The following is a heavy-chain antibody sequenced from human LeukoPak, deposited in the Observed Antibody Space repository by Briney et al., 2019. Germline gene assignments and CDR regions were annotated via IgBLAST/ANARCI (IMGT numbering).Heavy chain of an antibody. J-gene: IGHJ5*02. CDR2: INYSGST. CDR3: ARGGYYGSGNDFRFDP. V-gene: IGHV4-59*01. CDR1: GCSISSYY. D-gene: IGHD3-10*01. Sequence: SETLSLTCTVSGCSISSYYWSWIRQPPGKGLEWIGYINYSGSTNYKPSLKSRVTISVDTSKNQFSLKLSSVTAADTAVYYCARGGYYGSGNDFRFDPWGQGTLVTVSS.